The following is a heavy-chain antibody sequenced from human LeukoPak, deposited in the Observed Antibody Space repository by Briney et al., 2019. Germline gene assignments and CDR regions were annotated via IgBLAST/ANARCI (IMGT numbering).Heavy chain of an antibody. CDR1: GYTFTSYD. D-gene: IGHD3-22*01. Sequence: ASVKVSCKASGYTFTSYDINWVRQATGQGLEWMGWMNPNSGNTGYAQKFQGRVTMTRNTSISTAYMELSSLRFEDTAVYYCARDYYDSSGYYKGAIDYWGQGTLVTVSS. CDR3: ARDYYDSSGYYKGAIDY. J-gene: IGHJ4*02. V-gene: IGHV1-8*01. CDR2: MNPNSGNT.